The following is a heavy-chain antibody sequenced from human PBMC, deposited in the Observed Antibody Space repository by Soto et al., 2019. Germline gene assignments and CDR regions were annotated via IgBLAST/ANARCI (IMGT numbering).Heavy chain of an antibody. CDR3: AREGGPRGAFDI. Sequence: GGSLRLSCAASGFTFSSYGMNWVRQAPGKGLEWVTSISSSSSYIYYADSVKGRFTISRDNAKNSLYLQMNSLRAEDTAVYYCAREGGPRGAFDIWGQGTMVTVSS. CDR1: GFTFSSYG. D-gene: IGHD1-26*01. V-gene: IGHV3-21*01. CDR2: ISSSSSYI. J-gene: IGHJ3*02.